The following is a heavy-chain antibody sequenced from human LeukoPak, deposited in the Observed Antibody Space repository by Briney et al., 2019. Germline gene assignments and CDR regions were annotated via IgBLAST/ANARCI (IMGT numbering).Heavy chain of an antibody. D-gene: IGHD2-2*01. V-gene: IGHV3-23*01. J-gene: IGHJ4*02. Sequence: AGGSLRLSCAASGFTFSSYAMSWVRQAPGKGLEWVSAISGSGGSTYYADSVKGRFTISRDNSKNTLYLQMNSLRAEDTAVYYCARVMGRYCSSTSCYVDYWGQGTLVTVSS. CDR2: ISGSGGST. CDR1: GFTFSSYA. CDR3: ARVMGRYCSSTSCYVDY.